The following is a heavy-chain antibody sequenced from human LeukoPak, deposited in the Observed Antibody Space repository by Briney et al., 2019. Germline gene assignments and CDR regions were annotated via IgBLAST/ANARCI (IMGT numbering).Heavy chain of an antibody. D-gene: IGHD1-1*01. CDR2: INSDGSST. CDR1: GFTFSSYW. V-gene: IGHV3-74*01. Sequence: GGSLRLSCAASGFTFSSYWMHWVRQAPGKGLVWVSRINSDGSSTSYADSVKGRFTISRDNAKNTLCLQMNSLRAEDTAVCYCARDGSWNDLYYFDYWGQGTLVTVSS. CDR3: ARDGSWNDLYYFDY. J-gene: IGHJ4*02.